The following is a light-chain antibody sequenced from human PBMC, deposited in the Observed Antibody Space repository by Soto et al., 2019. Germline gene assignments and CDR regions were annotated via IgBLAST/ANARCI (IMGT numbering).Light chain of an antibody. V-gene: IGKV1-5*03. CDR1: QSISTX. CDR2: EPS. Sequence: DIQMTQSPSTLSAFVGDRVTITCRASQSISTXLAWYQPTPGKAPKLLISEPSSLASGDPSRFSGSGSGTXXXXXXXXLXPDDSATXXXXXYYSYSWTFGKGNKVEI. CDR3: XXYYSYSWT. J-gene: IGKJ1*01.